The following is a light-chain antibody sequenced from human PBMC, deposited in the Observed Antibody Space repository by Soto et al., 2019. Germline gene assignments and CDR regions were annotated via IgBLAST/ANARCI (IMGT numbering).Light chain of an antibody. CDR2: KAS. CDR1: QTIYSW. V-gene: IGKV1-5*03. J-gene: IGKJ1*01. CDR3: HQYNSYPRT. Sequence: IHITHAPSTLSASLRHRFTITFRASQTIYSWLAWYQQKPGQAPRLLIHKASTLETGVPSRFSGSGYGSEFTLIISSLQPDDFATYYCHQYNSYPRTFGQGTKVDIK.